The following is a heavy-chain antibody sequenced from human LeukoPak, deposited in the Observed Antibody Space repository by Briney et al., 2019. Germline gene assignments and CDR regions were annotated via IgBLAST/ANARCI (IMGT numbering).Heavy chain of an antibody. Sequence: PSETLSLTCTVSGGSISSSSYYWGWIRQPPGKGLEWIGEINHSGSTNYNPSLKSRVTISVDTSKNQFSLKLSSVTAADTAVYYCARFPVLRYFERGAFDIWGQGTMVTVSS. CDR3: ARFPVLRYFERGAFDI. CDR2: INHSGST. D-gene: IGHD3-9*01. CDR1: GGSISSSSYY. V-gene: IGHV4-39*07. J-gene: IGHJ3*02.